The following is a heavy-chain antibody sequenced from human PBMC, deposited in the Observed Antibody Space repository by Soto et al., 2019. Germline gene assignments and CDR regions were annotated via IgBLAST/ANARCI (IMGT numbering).Heavy chain of an antibody. J-gene: IGHJ4*02. V-gene: IGHV3-21*01. CDR2: ISSSSSYI. CDR3: ARDERDYYYDSSGYYRRRDYFDY. D-gene: IGHD3-22*01. Sequence: EVQLVESGGGLVKPGGSLRLSCAASGFTFSSYSMNWVRQAPGKGLEWVSSISSSSSYIYYADSVKGRFTISRDNAKNSLYLQMNSLRAVDTAVYYCARDERDYYYDSSGYYRRRDYFDYWGQGTLVTVSS. CDR1: GFTFSSYS.